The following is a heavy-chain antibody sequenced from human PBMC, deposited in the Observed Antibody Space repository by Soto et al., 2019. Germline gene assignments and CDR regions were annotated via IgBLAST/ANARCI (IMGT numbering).Heavy chain of an antibody. CDR2: LIPIYDEP. CDR3: ARVRDPHLDHYGLDV. V-gene: IGHV1-69*06. CDR1: GFTFNVYG. Sequence: QVQLVQSGAEVKNPGSSVRVSCKTSGFTFNVYGIHWVRQAPGQGLEWMGGLIPIYDEPNYAQKFQGRVTITADKSTATVYLDLNSLRSEDTAVYFCARVRDPHLDHYGLDVWGQGAMVTVSS. J-gene: IGHJ6*02.